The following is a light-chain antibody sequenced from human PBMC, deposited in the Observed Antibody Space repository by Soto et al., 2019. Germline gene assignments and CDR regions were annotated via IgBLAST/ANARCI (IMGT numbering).Light chain of an antibody. CDR1: QNIGRF. CDR2: VAS. Sequence: DIQMTQSPSSLSASVGDRVTITCRASQNIGRFLNWHQQKPGKAPNVLINVASTLRSGVPSRFSGSGSGTDFNITINSLQPEDFETYFCQKSFTTPLTFGGGTKVDIK. V-gene: IGKV1-39*01. CDR3: QKSFTTPLT. J-gene: IGKJ4*01.